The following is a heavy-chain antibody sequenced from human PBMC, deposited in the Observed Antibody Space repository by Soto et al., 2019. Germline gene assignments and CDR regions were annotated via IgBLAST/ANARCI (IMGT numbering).Heavy chain of an antibody. CDR3: AREIAVAGSDWFDP. J-gene: IGHJ5*02. CDR1: GFGFTFITSA. Sequence: GGSLRLSCAASGFGFTFITSAMSWVRQAPGKGLEWVSTFRESGGTTHYADSVKGRFTISRDNAKNSLYLQMNSLRAEDTAVYYCAREIAVAGSDWFDPWGQGTLVTVSS. D-gene: IGHD6-19*01. CDR2: FRESGGTT. V-gene: IGHV3-23*01.